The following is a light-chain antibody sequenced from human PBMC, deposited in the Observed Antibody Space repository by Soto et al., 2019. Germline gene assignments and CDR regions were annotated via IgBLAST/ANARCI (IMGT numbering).Light chain of an antibody. CDR1: RDIAHY. J-gene: IGKJ4*01. CDR3: QQYDDLPLT. CDR2: DAS. Sequence: DIQLTQSPSSLSASVGDRITITCQASRDIAHYLSWYQQKPGKAPQLLVYDASKLQTGVPSRFSGSASGTDFTFALSSLQPEDRATYFCQQYDDLPLTFGGGTKVEIK. V-gene: IGKV1-33*01.